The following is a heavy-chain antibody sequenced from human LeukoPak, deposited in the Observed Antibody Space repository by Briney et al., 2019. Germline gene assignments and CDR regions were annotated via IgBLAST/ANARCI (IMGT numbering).Heavy chain of an antibody. J-gene: IGHJ4*02. Sequence: HPGGSLRLSCAASGFTVSSNYMSWVRQAPGKGLEWVSGISGSGSSTYYADSVKGRFTISSDNSKTPLYVQMNSLRAGDTAVYFCAKMPVSYSSGWTNFDYWGQGTLVTVSS. CDR3: AKMPVSYSSGWTNFDY. D-gene: IGHD6-19*01. V-gene: IGHV3-23*01. CDR2: ISGSGSST. CDR1: GFTVSSNY.